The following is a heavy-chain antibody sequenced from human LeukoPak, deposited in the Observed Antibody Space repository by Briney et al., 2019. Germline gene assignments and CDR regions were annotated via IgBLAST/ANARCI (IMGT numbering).Heavy chain of an antibody. D-gene: IGHD2/OR15-2a*01. J-gene: IGHJ6*02. CDR1: GFTFDNYV. Sequence: GGSLRLSCAASGFTFDNYVMAWFRQAPGKGLEWVSTISALFPNTYSADSVKGRFTISRDNSKSTLYLQMNSLRDEDTAVYYCAREKNYGMDVWGQGTTVTVSS. V-gene: IGHV3-23*01. CDR3: AREKNYGMDV. CDR2: ISALFPNT.